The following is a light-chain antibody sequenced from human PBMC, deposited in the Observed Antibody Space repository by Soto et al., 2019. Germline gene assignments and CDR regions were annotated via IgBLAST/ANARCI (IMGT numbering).Light chain of an antibody. V-gene: IGKV3-11*01. J-gene: IGKJ5*01. CDR3: QQRSKWPLT. Sequence: EIVLTQSPATLSLSPGESATLSCRASQSVSSYLAWYQQKPGQAPRLLIYDASNRATGIPARFSGSGSGTDFTLTISSLEPEDFAVYYCQQRSKWPLTFGQGTRLEMK. CDR1: QSVSSY. CDR2: DAS.